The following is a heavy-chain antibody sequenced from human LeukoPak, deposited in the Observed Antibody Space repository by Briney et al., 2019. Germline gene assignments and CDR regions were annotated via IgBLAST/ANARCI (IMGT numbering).Heavy chain of an antibody. CDR1: GFTFSSHA. Sequence: GGSLRLSCAASGFTFSSHAMSWVRQAPGKGLEWVSGISGGGGGTFYADSVKGRFTISRDNSKNTLYLQMNSLRAEDTAVYYCARTLVVVMYYGMDVWGQGTTVTVFS. D-gene: IGHD3-22*01. J-gene: IGHJ6*02. CDR3: ARTLVVVMYYGMDV. CDR2: ISGGGGGT. V-gene: IGHV3-23*01.